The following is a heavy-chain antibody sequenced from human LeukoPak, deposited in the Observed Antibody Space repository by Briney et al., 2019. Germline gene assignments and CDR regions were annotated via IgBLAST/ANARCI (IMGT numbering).Heavy chain of an antibody. V-gene: IGHV3-9*01. D-gene: IGHD3-10*01. CDR2: ISWNSGSI. J-gene: IGHJ4*02. CDR1: GFTFDDYA. CDR3: AGGSGSYPEY. Sequence: PGRSLRLSCAASGFTFDDYAMHWVRQAPGKGLEWVSGISWNSGSIGYADSVKGRFTISRDNAKNSLYLQMNSLRAEDTAVYYCAGGSGSYPEYWGQGTLVTLSS.